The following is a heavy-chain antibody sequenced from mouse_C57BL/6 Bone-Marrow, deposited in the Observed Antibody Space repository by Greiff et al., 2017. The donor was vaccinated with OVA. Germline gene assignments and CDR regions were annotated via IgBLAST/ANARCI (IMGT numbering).Heavy chain of an antibody. CDR1: GFNIKDDY. V-gene: IGHV14-4*01. CDR3: TTTVDAMDY. CDR2: IDPENGDT. D-gene: IGHD1-1*01. J-gene: IGHJ4*01. Sequence: VQLKESGAELVRPGASVKLSCTASGFNIKDDYMHWVKQRPEQGLEWIGWIDPENGDTEYASKFQGKATITADTSSNTAYLQLSSLTSEDTAVYYCTTTVDAMDYWGQGTSVTVSS.